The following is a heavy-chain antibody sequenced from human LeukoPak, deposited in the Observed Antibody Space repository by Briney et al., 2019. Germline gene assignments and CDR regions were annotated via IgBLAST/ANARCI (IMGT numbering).Heavy chain of an antibody. CDR2: IKQKVSNK. D-gene: IGHD3-22*01. CDR1: LYTLTIYM. V-gene: IGHV3-7*04. J-gene: IGHJ4*02. CDR3: ARDTYYYDSSGYYYEYIDY. Sequence: GGALRLSSAHSLYTLTIYMLSSVPQALEKRLESVAHIKQKVSNKYYADSVKGRFTISRDNSKNTLYLQMNSLRAEDTAVYYCARDTYYYDSSGYYYEYIDYWGQGTLVTVSS.